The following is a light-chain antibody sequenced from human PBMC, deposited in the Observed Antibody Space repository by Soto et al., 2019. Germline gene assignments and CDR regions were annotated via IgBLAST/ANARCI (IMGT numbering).Light chain of an antibody. J-gene: IGLJ2*01. CDR1: SSDVGGYNY. Sequence: QSALTQPASVSGSPGQSITISCTGTSSDVGGYNYVSWYQQHPGKAPKLRIYEVSNRPSGVSNRFSGSKSGTSVSLAITGLRGEDEADYHCQSYDSSLTNAVFGGGTKVTVL. V-gene: IGLV2-14*01. CDR2: EVS. CDR3: QSYDSSLTNAV.